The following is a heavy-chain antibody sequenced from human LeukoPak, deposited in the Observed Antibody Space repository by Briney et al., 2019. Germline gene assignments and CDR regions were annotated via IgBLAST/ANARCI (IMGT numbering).Heavy chain of an antibody. CDR1: GYSITSGYY. V-gene: IGHV4-38-2*01. D-gene: IGHD3-22*01. J-gene: IGHJ3*02. Sequence: SETLSLTCAFSGYSITSGYYWGWIRQPPGKGLEWIGSIYHSGSTYYNPSLKSRVTISVDTSKNQFPLKLSSVTAADTAVYYCARQGLYYYDSSGPDAFDIWGQGTMVTVSP. CDR3: ARQGLYYYDSSGPDAFDI. CDR2: IYHSGST.